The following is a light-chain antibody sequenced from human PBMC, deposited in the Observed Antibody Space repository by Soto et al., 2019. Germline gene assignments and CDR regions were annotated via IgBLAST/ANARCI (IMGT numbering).Light chain of an antibody. V-gene: IGKV1-12*01. Sequence: DIQMTQSPSSVAASVGDRVTITCRASQGISSWLAWYQQKPGKAPKVLIYAASGLQSEVPSRFSGSRSGTDFTLTISSLQPEDIASYYCQHTNRFPYTFGQGTKVEIK. CDR1: QGISSW. CDR2: AAS. CDR3: QHTNRFPYT. J-gene: IGKJ2*01.